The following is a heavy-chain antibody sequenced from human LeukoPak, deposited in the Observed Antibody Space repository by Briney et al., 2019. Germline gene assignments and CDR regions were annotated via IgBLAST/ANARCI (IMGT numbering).Heavy chain of an antibody. CDR3: ARDRSDYYDSSGYYAFDI. V-gene: IGHV4-39*07. CDR2: IYYSGNT. Sequence: SETLSLTCTVSGGSISNYYWGWIRQAPGKGLEWIGSIYYSGNTYYNSSLKSRVTISVDTSKNQFSLKLSSVTAADTAVYYCARDRSDYYDSSGYYAFDIWGQGTMVTVSS. CDR1: GGSISNYY. J-gene: IGHJ3*02. D-gene: IGHD3-22*01.